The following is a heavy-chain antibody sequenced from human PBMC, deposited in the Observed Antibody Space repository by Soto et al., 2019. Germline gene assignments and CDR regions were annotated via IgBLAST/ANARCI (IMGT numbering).Heavy chain of an antibody. CDR2: ISSSSSTI. CDR1: GFTFSSYS. Sequence: EVQLVESGGGLVQPGGSLRLSCAASGFTFSSYSMNWVRQAPGKGLEWVSYISSSSSTIYYADSVKGRFTISRDNAKNFLYLQMNSLRDEDTAVYYCARPEYSSSSYGMDVWGQGTTVTVSS. D-gene: IGHD6-6*01. CDR3: ARPEYSSSSYGMDV. V-gene: IGHV3-48*02. J-gene: IGHJ6*02.